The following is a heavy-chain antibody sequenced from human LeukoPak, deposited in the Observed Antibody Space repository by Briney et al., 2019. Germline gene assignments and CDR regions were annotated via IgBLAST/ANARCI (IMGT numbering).Heavy chain of an antibody. CDR2: ISGSGGST. CDR3: AKPPMVRGVIITFPGGFDI. V-gene: IGHV3-23*01. Sequence: ETGGSLRLXCTASGFTFSTYWMRWVRQAPGKGLEWVSAISGSGGSTYYADSVKGRFTISRDNSKNTLYLQMNSLRAEDTAVYYCAKPPMVRGVIITFPGGFDIWGQGTMVTVSS. CDR1: GFTFSTYW. D-gene: IGHD3-10*01. J-gene: IGHJ3*02.